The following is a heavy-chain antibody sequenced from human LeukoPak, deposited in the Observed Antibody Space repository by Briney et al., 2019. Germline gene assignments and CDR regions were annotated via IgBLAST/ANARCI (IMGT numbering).Heavy chain of an antibody. CDR3: ARAILGMIIRAFDP. J-gene: IGHJ5*02. D-gene: IGHD3-3*01. V-gene: IGHV1-8*01. CDR1: GYTFTNFD. CDR2: MNPNSGST. Sequence: ASVKVSCKASGYTFTNFDINWVRQASEQGLEWVGWMNPNSGSTGYAQKFQGRVTMTRNTSIGTAYMELSSLRSDDTAVYYCARAILGMIIRAFDPWGQGTLVTVSS.